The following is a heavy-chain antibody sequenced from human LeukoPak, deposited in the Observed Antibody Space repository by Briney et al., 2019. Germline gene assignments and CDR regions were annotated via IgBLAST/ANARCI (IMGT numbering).Heavy chain of an antibody. CDR1: GFTFRDNA. CDR2: ISSSGSTI. V-gene: IGHV3-11*04. J-gene: IGHJ3*02. Sequence: GGSLRLSCAASGFTFRDNAMSWVRQAPGKGLEWVSYISSSGSTIYADSVEGRFTISRDNAKNSLYLQMNSLRAEDTAVYYCARSSSWLDAFDIWGQGTMVTVSS. D-gene: IGHD6-6*01. CDR3: ARSSSWLDAFDI.